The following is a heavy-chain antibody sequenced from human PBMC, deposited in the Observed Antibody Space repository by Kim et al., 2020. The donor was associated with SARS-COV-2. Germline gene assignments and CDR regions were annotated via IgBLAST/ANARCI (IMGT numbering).Heavy chain of an antibody. CDR1: GYTFTSYY. CDR2: INPSGGST. V-gene: IGHV1-46*01. CDR3: ARERGYSGSYRGAFDI. D-gene: IGHD1-26*01. J-gene: IGHJ3*02. Sequence: ASVKVSCKASGYTFTSYYMHWMRQAPGQGLEWMGIINPSGGSTSYAQKFQGRVTMTRDTSTSTVYMELSSLRSEDTAVYYCARERGYSGSYRGAFDIWGQGTMVTVSS.